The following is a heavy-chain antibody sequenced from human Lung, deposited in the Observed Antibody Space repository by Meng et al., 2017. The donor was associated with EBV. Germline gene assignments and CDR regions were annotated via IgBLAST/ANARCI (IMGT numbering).Heavy chain of an antibody. V-gene: IGHV3-30-3*01. CDR1: GLSLGAFV. CDR3: ARVPFDSSGYYADFDY. CDR2: NSHDGNTK. Sequence: MQVGDCGEWLGQRGGALKLSCAVAGLSLGAFVSHCVRQAPGKGLAVVTVNSHDGNTKYYAEYVKCPLTIYRYNSKNTLYLQMNGLRAEDRAVYYCARVPFDSSGYYADFDYWGKGTLVTVSS. J-gene: IGHJ4*02. D-gene: IGHD3-22*01.